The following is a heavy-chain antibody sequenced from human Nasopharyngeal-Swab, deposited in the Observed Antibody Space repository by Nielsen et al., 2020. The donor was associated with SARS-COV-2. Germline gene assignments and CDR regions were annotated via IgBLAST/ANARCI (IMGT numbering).Heavy chain of an antibody. CDR2: INHSGST. J-gene: IGHJ6*03. Sequence: WIGQPPGRGLEWIGEINHSGSTNYKPSLKSRVTISVDTSKNQFSLKLSSVTAADTAVYYCARVLRGVAARPLGFGYYYYYYMDVWGKGTTVTVSS. CDR3: ARVLRGVAARPLGFGYYYYYYMDV. D-gene: IGHD6-6*01. V-gene: IGHV4-34*01.